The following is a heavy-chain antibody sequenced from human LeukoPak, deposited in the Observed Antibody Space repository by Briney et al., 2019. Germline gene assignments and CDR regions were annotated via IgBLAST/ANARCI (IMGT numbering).Heavy chain of an antibody. V-gene: IGHV1-2*02. CDR3: ARDGLGTTTNFDY. CDR1: GYTFTGYY. D-gene: IGHD7-27*01. Sequence: ASVKVSCXASGYTFTGYYMHWVRRAPGQGLEWMGWINPNNGGTNYAQTFQGRVTMTRDTSISTAYMELSRLRSDDMAVYYCARDGLGTTTNFDYWGQGTLVTVSS. CDR2: INPNNGGT. J-gene: IGHJ4*02.